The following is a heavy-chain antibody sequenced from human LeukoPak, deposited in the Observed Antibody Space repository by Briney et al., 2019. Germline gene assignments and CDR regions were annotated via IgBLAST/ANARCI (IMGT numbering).Heavy chain of an antibody. CDR2: ISWNSGSI. D-gene: IGHD3-10*01. CDR1: GFTFDAYA. J-gene: IGHJ4*02. Sequence: GGSLRLSCAASGFTFDAYAMHWVRQAPGKGPEWVSGISWNSGSIGYADSVKGRFTISRDNAKNSLYLQMNSLRAEDTALYYCAKSLGGYFDYWGQGTLVTVSS. CDR3: AKSLGGYFDY. V-gene: IGHV3-9*01.